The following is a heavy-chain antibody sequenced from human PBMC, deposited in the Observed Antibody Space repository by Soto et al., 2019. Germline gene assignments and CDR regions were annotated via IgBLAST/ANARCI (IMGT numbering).Heavy chain of an antibody. J-gene: IGHJ4*02. Sequence: GGSLRLSCAASGFTFSSYGMHWVRQAPGKGLEWVAVISYDGSNKYYADSVKGRFTISRDNSKNTLYLQMNSLRAEDTAVYYCAKDYYDSGTLDYFDYWGQGT. D-gene: IGHD3-22*01. CDR1: GFTFSSYG. V-gene: IGHV3-30*18. CDR2: ISYDGSNK. CDR3: AKDYYDSGTLDYFDY.